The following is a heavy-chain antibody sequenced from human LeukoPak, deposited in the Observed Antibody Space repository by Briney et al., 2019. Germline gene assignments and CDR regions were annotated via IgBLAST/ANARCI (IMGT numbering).Heavy chain of an antibody. D-gene: IGHD3-22*01. Sequence: GGSLRLSCEASGFTFSSHSMNWVRQAPGKGLEWVSYISGGSDTIYYADSVKGRFTISRDNAENSLYLQMSSLRAEDTAVYYCARLDRCYFDSSGYTYYYYMDVWGKGTTVTVSS. V-gene: IGHV3-48*01. J-gene: IGHJ6*03. CDR3: ARLDRCYFDSSGYTYYYYMDV. CDR1: GFTFSSHS. CDR2: ISGGSDTI.